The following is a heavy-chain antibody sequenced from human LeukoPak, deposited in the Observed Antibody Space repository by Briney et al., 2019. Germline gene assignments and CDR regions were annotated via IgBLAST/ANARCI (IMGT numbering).Heavy chain of an antibody. CDR1: GYTFTGYY. V-gene: IGHV1-2*02. J-gene: IGHJ3*02. CDR2: INPNSGGT. Sequence: ASVKVSCKASGYTFTGYYMHWVRQAPGQGLEWMGWINPNSGGTNYAQKFQGRVTMTGDTSISTAYMELSRLRSDDTAVYYCARVTDYGNDAFDIWGQGTMVTVSS. CDR3: ARVTDYGNDAFDI. D-gene: IGHD4-17*01.